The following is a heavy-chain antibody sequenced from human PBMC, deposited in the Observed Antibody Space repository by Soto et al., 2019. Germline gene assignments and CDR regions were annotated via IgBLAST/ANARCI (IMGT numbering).Heavy chain of an antibody. CDR3: ARSVGVTTLSYLDY. CDR1: GGTFSSYG. D-gene: IGHD1-26*01. V-gene: IGHV1-69*13. CDR2: IIPMFGTA. J-gene: IGHJ4*02. Sequence: SVKVSCKAAGGTFSSYGISWVRQAPGQGLEWMGGIIPMFGTATHTQNFQGRLTITADESTSTAYMELSSLRSEDTAVYFCARSVGVTTLSYLDYWGQGTLVTSPQ.